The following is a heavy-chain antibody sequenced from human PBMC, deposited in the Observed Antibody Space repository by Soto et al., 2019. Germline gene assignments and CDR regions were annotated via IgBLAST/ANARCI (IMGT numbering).Heavy chain of an antibody. D-gene: IGHD2-15*01. Sequence: EVQLVESGGGLVQPGGSLKLSCAASGFTFSDSPMHWVRQASGKGLEWVGRIRSKTNDYATAYAASVKGRFTISRDDSKNTAYLHLNSLKTENTAVYYFTTPSPEDMIRKWGQGTLVPVSS. J-gene: IGHJ4*02. CDR2: IRSKTNDYAT. CDR1: GFTFSDSP. CDR3: TTPSPEDMIRK. V-gene: IGHV3-73*02.